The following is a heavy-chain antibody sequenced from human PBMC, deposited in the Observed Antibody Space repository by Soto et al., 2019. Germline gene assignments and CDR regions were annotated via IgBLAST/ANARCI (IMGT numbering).Heavy chain of an antibody. J-gene: IGHJ5*02. V-gene: IGHV1-46*01. CDR2: INPSGGST. CDR1: GYTFTSYD. Sequence: ASVKVSCKASGYTFTSYDMHWLRQSPGQGLEWMGIINPSGGSTSYAQKFQGRVTMTRDTSTSTVYMELSSLRSEDTAVYYCASDFKRQGERYNWFDPWGQGTLVTVSS. CDR3: ASDFKRQGERYNWFDP.